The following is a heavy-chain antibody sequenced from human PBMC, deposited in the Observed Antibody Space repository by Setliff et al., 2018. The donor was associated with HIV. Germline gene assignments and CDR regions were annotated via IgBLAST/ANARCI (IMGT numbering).Heavy chain of an antibody. CDR3: ARAGYLLNYFDS. D-gene: IGHD2-15*01. J-gene: IGHJ4*02. CDR2: INGGNAIT. CDR1: GYSFSNYA. Sequence: WASVKVSCKASGYSFSNYAVHWVRQAPGQGLEWMGWINGGNAITKFSQKFQGRVTFTRDTSASTAYMELSSPRSEDTAVYYCARAGYLLNYFDSWGQGTLVTVSS. V-gene: IGHV1-3*01.